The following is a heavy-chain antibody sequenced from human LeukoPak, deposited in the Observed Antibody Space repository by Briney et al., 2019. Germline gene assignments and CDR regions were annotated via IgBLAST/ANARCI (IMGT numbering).Heavy chain of an antibody. V-gene: IGHV1-2*02. CDR2: INPNSGGT. Sequence: ASVKVSCKASGYTFTGYYMHWVRQAPGQGLEWMGWINPNSGGTNYAQKFQGRVTMTRDTSISTAYMELSRLRSDDTAVYYCARESGGTTPDAFDIWGQGTMVTVSS. J-gene: IGHJ3*02. CDR3: ARESGGTTPDAFDI. D-gene: IGHD1-14*01. CDR1: GYTFTGYY.